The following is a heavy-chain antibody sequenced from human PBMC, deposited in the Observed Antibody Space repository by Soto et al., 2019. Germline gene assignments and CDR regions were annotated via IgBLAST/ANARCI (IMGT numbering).Heavy chain of an antibody. CDR2: IIPIFGTA. J-gene: IGHJ6*02. Sequence: SVKVSCKASGGTFSSYAISWVRQAPGQGLEWMGGIIPIFGTANYAQKFQGRVTITADESTSTAYMELSSLGSEDTAVYYCAAGYCSSTSCYNPPLGYYYYYGMDVWGQGTTVTVSS. D-gene: IGHD2-2*02. CDR3: AAGYCSSTSCYNPPLGYYYYYGMDV. CDR1: GGTFSSYA. V-gene: IGHV1-69*13.